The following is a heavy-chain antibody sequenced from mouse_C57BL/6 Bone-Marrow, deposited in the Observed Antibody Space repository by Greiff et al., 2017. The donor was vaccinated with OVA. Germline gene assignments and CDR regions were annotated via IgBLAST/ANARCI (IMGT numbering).Heavy chain of an antibody. Sequence: VQLQQSGAELVRPGASVKLSCTASGFNFNDSYMHWVKQSPEQGLEWIGWIDPENGDTEYASKFQGKATITADTSSNTAYLQLSSLTSEDTAVYYCTFYYGWYFDVWGTGTTVTVSS. D-gene: IGHD1-1*01. CDR1: GFNFNDSY. CDR2: IDPENGDT. V-gene: IGHV14-4*01. J-gene: IGHJ1*03. CDR3: TFYYGWYFDV.